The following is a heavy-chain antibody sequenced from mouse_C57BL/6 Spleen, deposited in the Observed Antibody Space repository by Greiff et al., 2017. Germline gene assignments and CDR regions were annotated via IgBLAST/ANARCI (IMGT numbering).Heavy chain of an antibody. D-gene: IGHD1-1*01. J-gene: IGHJ3*01. CDR2: IRNKANGYTT. CDR1: GFTFTDYY. Sequence: EVKLVESGGGLVQPGGSLSLSCAASGFTFTDYYMSWVRQPPGKALEWLGFIRNKANGYTTEYSASVKGRFTISRDNSQSILYLQMNALRAEDSATYYCARSPYYYGSSPFAYWGQGTLVTVSA. V-gene: IGHV7-3*01. CDR3: ARSPYYYGSSPFAY.